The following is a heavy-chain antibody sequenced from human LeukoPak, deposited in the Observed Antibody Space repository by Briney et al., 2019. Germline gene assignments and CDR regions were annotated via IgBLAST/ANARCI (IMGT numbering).Heavy chain of an antibody. Sequence: ASVKVSCKASGYTFTSYGISWVRQAPGQGLEWMGWINPNSGGTNYAQKFQGRVTMTRDTSISTAYMELSRLRSDDTAVYYCARTDDFWSGYYLHWGQGTLVTVSS. CDR3: ARTDDFWSGYYLH. J-gene: IGHJ4*02. CDR2: INPNSGGT. D-gene: IGHD3-3*01. V-gene: IGHV1-2*02. CDR1: GYTFTSYG.